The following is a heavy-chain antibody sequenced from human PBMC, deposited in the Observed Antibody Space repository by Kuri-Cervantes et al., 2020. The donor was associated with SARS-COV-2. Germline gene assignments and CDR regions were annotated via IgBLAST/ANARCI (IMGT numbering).Heavy chain of an antibody. V-gene: IGHV3-15*01. D-gene: IGHD2-2*02. CDR2: IKGKIDGGTT. J-gene: IGHJ5*02. Sequence: GESLKISCAASGFTFSNAWMSWVRQAPGKGLEWVGRIKGKIDGGTTDYAAPVKGRFTISRDDSKNTLYLQMNSLKAEDTAVYYCTTDPIVVVPGAIVAWGQGTLVTVSS. CDR1: GFTFSNAW. CDR3: TTDPIVVVPGAIVA.